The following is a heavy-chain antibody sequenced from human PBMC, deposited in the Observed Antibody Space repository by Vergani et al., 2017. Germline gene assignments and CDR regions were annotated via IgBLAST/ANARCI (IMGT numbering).Heavy chain of an antibody. CDR2: IYHSGSA. CDR1: GGSITSSSYY. J-gene: IGHJ4*02. D-gene: IGHD3-9*01. Sequence: QLHLQESGPGLVKPSETLSLTCTVSGGSITSSSYYWGWIRQPPGKGLEWIGNIYHSGSAYYNPSLKGRFTISVDTSKNQFSLEVASVTAADTAIYFCARTESFILRYFHWALWGQGTLVTVSS. CDR3: ARTESFILRYFHWAL. V-gene: IGHV4-39*01.